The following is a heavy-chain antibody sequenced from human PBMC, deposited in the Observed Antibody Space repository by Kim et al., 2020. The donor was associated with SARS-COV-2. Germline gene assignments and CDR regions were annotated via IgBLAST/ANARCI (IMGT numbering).Heavy chain of an antibody. J-gene: IGHJ4*02. V-gene: IGHV3-7*01. CDR3: AQPSREISY. CDR2: INPDGSEE. CDR1: GFSFSNFY. Sequence: GGSLRLSCAASGFSFSNFYMTWVRQSPGMGPELVAYINPDGSEEYYVDSVKGRFAISRDNAKRSLYLQMDGLRVEDTAVYYCAQPSREISYWGQGTLLTVSA.